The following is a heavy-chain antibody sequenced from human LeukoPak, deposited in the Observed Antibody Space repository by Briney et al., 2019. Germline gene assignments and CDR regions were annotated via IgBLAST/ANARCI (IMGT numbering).Heavy chain of an antibody. D-gene: IGHD6-6*01. CDR2: IYYSGST. CDR1: VGSFSGYY. V-gene: IGHV4-34*01. Sequence: SETLSLTCAVYVGSFSGYYWSWIRQPPGKGLEWIGSIYYSGSTYYNPSLKSRVTISVDTSKNQFSLKLSSVTAADTAVYYCARDLYSSSSAYFDYWGQGTLVTVSS. CDR3: ARDLYSSSSAYFDY. J-gene: IGHJ4*02.